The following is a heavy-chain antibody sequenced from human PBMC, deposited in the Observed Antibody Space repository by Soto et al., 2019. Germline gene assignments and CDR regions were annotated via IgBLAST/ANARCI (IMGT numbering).Heavy chain of an antibody. CDR1: GFTFSSYA. J-gene: IGHJ5*01. CDR3: AKDQGSAWFDS. V-gene: IGHV3-23*01. CDR2: ISGSGGIT. Sequence: GVLILSCAASGFTFSSYAMSWVRQAPGKGLEWVSAISGSGGITYYADAVKGRFTISRDNSKNTLYLQMNSLRAEDTAVYYCAKDQGSAWFDSWGQGTLVTVSS.